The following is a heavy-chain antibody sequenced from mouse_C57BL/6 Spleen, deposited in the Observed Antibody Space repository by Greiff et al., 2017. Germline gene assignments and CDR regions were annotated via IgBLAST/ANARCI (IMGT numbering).Heavy chain of an antibody. CDR3: ARSIITTVVASFDY. J-gene: IGHJ2*01. D-gene: IGHD1-1*01. CDR1: GYAFSSSW. CDR2: IYPGDGDT. Sequence: LQESGPELVKPGASVKISCKASGYAFSSSWMNWVKQRPGKGLEWIGRIYPGDGDTNYNGKFKGKATLTAGKSSSTAYMQLSSLTSEDSAVYFCARSIITTVVASFDYWGQGTTLTVSS. V-gene: IGHV1-82*01.